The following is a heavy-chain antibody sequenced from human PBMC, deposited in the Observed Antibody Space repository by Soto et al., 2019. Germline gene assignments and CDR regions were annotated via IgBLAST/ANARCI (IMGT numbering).Heavy chain of an antibody. CDR3: ASTSGNAGYAFDI. CDR1: GYSFTSDY. V-gene: IGHV1-46*01. CDR2: INPSGGST. D-gene: IGHD3-3*01. J-gene: IGHJ3*02. Sequence: AASVKVSCEACGYSFTSDYMDWVRQAHGQGLEWVGIINPSGGSTSYAQKLQGRVTMTRDTSTSTVYMELSSLRSEDMAVYYCASTSGNAGYAFDIWGQGTMVTVSS.